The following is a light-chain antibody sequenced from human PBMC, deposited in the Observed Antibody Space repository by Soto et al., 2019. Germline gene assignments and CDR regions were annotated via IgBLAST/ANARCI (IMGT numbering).Light chain of an antibody. CDR1: QSVSNNY. Sequence: IHTTSTMSLSPGERAALSCRASQSVSNNYLAWYQQKPGQAPRLLIYGASNRATGIPDRFSGSGSGTDFTLTISRLEPEDFAAYYCQPYGSSGTFGQGTKVDIK. CDR2: GAS. V-gene: IGKV3-20*01. J-gene: IGKJ1*01. CDR3: QPYGSSGT.